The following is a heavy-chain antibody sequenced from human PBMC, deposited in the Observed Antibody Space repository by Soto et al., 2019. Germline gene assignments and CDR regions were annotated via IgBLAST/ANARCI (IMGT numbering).Heavy chain of an antibody. CDR1: VCSISSYY. D-gene: IGHD1-20*01. Sequence: SETLSLTCTVSVCSISSYYWSWIRQPPGKGLEWIGYIYYSGITNYNPSLKSRVTISVDTSKNQFSLKLSSVTAADTAVYYCARYKSNYYYGMDVWGQGTTVT. CDR2: IYYSGIT. J-gene: IGHJ6*02. CDR3: ARYKSNYYYGMDV. V-gene: IGHV4-59*01.